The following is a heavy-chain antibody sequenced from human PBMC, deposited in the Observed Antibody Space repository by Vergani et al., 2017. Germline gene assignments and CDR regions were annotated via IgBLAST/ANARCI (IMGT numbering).Heavy chain of an antibody. CDR2: ISGQNFRT. J-gene: IGHJ5*02. CDR3: AKDVYYYGSGRRGWFDP. Sequence: EVQLLESGGGSAQPGETLRLSCVASGFTFTAHGLNWVRQAPGKGLEWVSGISGQNFRTHYADSVKGRFTISRDDSKNTVYLQINSLRAEDTAVYYCAKDVYYYGSGRRGWFDPWGQGTLVTVSS. D-gene: IGHD3-10*01. V-gene: IGHV3-23*01. CDR1: GFTFTAHG.